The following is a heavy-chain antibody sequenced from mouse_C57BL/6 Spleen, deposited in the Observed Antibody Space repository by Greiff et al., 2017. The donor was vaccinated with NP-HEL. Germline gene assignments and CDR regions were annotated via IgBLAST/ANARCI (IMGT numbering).Heavy chain of an antibody. CDR1: GFTFSSYA. Sequence: EVKLVESGGGLVKPGGSLKLSCAASGFTFSSYAMSWVRQTPEKRLEWVATISDGGSYTYYPDNVKGRFTISRDNAKNNLYLQMSHLKSEDTAMYYCAREEYYYGSNWYFDVWGTGTTVTGSS. V-gene: IGHV5-4*01. J-gene: IGHJ1*03. CDR2: ISDGGSYT. CDR3: AREEYYYGSNWYFDV. D-gene: IGHD1-1*01.